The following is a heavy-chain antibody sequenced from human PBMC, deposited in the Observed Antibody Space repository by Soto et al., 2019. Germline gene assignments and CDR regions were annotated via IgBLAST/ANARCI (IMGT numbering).Heavy chain of an antibody. CDR3: AKDRVVTVRIAVAGRPYYMDV. CDR1: GFTFSSYA. V-gene: IGHV3-23*01. CDR2: ISGSGGST. J-gene: IGHJ6*03. D-gene: IGHD6-19*01. Sequence: PGGSLRLSCAASGFTFSSYAMSWVRQAPGKGLEWVSAISGSGGSTYYADSVKGRFTISRDNSKNTLYLQMNSLRAEDTAVYYCAKDRVVTVRIAVAGRPYYMDVWGKGTTVTVS.